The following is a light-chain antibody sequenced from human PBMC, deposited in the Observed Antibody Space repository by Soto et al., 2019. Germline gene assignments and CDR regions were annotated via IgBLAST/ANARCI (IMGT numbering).Light chain of an antibody. J-gene: IGKJ2*01. Sequence: DIQITQSPSTLSASVGDRVTITCRASQSISNWLAWYQQKPGKAPKLLIYDASNLESGVPSRFSGGGSVTEFTLTISGLQPDDFATYYCQQYNSYPNTFGQGTKLEIK. CDR2: DAS. V-gene: IGKV1-5*01. CDR3: QQYNSYPNT. CDR1: QSISNW.